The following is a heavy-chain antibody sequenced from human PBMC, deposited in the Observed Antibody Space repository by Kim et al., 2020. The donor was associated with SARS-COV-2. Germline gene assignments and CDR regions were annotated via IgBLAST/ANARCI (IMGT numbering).Heavy chain of an antibody. J-gene: IGHJ5*02. CDR3: AREWFGEARNWFDP. Sequence: NPSLKSRVTRSGDTSKNQCSLKVSSGTAADTAVYYCAREWFGEARNWFDPWGQGTLVTVSS. V-gene: IGHV4-31*02. D-gene: IGHD3-10*01.